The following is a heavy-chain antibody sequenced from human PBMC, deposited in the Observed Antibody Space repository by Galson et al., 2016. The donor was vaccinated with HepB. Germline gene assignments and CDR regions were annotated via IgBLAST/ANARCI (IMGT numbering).Heavy chain of an antibody. D-gene: IGHD2-21*02. CDR3: AGQPVLMVTANLGWYCDL. V-gene: IGHV4-59*01. CDR2: IYFSGRT. J-gene: IGHJ2*01. CDR1: GGSISTYS. Sequence: ETLSLTCNVSGGSISTYSWNWIRQPPGKGLEWIGYIYFSGRTNYNPPLNSRVTISLDTSKNQFSLNLPSVTAADTAVYYCAGQPVLMVTANLGWYCDLWGRGTLVTVSS.